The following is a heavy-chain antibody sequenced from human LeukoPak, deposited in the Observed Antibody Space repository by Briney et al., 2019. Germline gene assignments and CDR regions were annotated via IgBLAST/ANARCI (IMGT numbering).Heavy chain of an antibody. CDR2: IIPIFGTA. CDR3: AREVVPAALYYYGMDV. Sequence: ASVKVSCKASGGTFISYAISWVRQAPGQGLEWMGGIIPIFGTANYAQKFQGRVTITADESTSTAYMELSSLRSEDTAVYYCAREVVPAALYYYGMDVWGQGTTVTVSS. CDR1: GGTFISYA. D-gene: IGHD2-2*01. V-gene: IGHV1-69*13. J-gene: IGHJ6*02.